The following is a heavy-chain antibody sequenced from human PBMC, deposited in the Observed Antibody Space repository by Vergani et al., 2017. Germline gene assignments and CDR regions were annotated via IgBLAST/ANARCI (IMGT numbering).Heavy chain of an antibody. CDR2: ISWNSGSI. J-gene: IGHJ4*02. D-gene: IGHD2-2*01. V-gene: IGHV3-9*01. Sequence: EVQLVESGGGLVQPGRSLRLSCAASGFTFDDSAMHWVRQAPGKGLECVSGISWNSGSIGYADSVKGRFTISRDNAKNSLYLQMNSLRAEDTALYYCAKDSGSSTSCLIDYWGPGTRVTVSA. CDR3: AKDSGSSTSCLIDY. CDR1: GFTFDDSA.